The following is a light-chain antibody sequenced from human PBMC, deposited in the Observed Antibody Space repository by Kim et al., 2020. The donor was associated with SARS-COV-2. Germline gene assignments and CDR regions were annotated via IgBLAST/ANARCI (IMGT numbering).Light chain of an antibody. V-gene: IGKV1-5*03. Sequence: DIQMTQSPSTLSASVGDRVTITCRASESIGTWLAWYQQKPGRAPSLLIYLASTLENGVPSRFSGTGSGTEFSLSITSLQPDDFATYYCQHYSRFPYTFGQGTKLEIK. CDR2: LAS. CDR3: QHYSRFPYT. J-gene: IGKJ2*01. CDR1: ESIGTW.